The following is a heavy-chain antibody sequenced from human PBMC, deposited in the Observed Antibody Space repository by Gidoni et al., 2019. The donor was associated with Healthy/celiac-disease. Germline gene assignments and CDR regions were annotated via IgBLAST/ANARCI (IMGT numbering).Heavy chain of an antibody. CDR1: GYTFTSYY. CDR3: ARNTPHTDSSGYYYVRRDDWYFDL. J-gene: IGHJ2*01. CDR2: INPSGGST. D-gene: IGHD3-22*01. V-gene: IGHV1-46*01. Sequence: QVQLVQSGAEVKKPGASVKVSCNASGYTFTSYYMHWVRQAPGQGLEWMGIINPSGGSTSYAQKFQGRVTMTRDTSTSTVYMELSSLRSEDTAVYYCARNTPHTDSSGYYYVRRDDWYFDLWGRGTLVTVSS.